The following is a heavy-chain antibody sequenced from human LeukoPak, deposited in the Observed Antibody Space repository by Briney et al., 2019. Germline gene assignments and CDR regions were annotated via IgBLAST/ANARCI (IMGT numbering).Heavy chain of an antibody. J-gene: IGHJ4*02. CDR3: ARGPLTMMYYFDY. Sequence: PGGSLRLSCAASGLTFSSYGMHWVRQAPGKGLEWVAVISYDGSNKYYADSVKGRFTISRDNSKNTLYLQMNSLRAEDTAVYYCARGPLTMMYYFDYWGQGTLVTVSS. CDR1: GLTFSSYG. CDR2: ISYDGSNK. D-gene: IGHD3-22*01. V-gene: IGHV3-30*03.